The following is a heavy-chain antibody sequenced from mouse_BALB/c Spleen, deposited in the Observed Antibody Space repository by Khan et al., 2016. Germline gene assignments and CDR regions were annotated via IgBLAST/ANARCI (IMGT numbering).Heavy chain of an antibody. D-gene: IGHD1-1*01. J-gene: IGHJ4*01. V-gene: IGHV1S81*02. Sequence: QVQLQQPGAELVSPGASVKLSCKTSGYTFSSYFIYWVKQRPGQGLEWIGEIKPSNGGTNFNENFKSKATLTVDKSSSTSYIQLTSLTSEDSAVYYCTRGLYYYGTSYGRYYAMDYWGQGTSVTVSS. CDR1: GYTFSSYF. CDR3: TRGLYYYGTSYGRYYAMDY. CDR2: IKPSNGGT.